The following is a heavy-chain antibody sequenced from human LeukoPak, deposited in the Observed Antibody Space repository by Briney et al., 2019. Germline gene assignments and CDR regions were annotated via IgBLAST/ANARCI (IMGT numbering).Heavy chain of an antibody. CDR2: ISSSSSYI. V-gene: IGHV3-21*01. Sequence: GGSLRLSCAASGFTFSSYSMNWVRQAPGKGLEWVSSISSSSSYIYYADSVKGRFTISRDNAKNSLYLQTNSLRAEDTAVYYCARDQYNWNDVPYYYYGMDVWGQGTTVTVSS. CDR3: ARDQYNWNDVPYYYYGMDV. J-gene: IGHJ6*02. D-gene: IGHD1-20*01. CDR1: GFTFSSYS.